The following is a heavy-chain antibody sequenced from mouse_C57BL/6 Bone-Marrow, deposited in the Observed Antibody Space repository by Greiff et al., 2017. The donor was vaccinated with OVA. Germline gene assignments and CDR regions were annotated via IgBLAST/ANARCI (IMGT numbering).Heavy chain of an antibody. J-gene: IGHJ2*01. CDR2: IYPRDGST. CDR1: GYTFTDHT. CDR3: AREEMHGSIYYFDD. D-gene: IGHD1-1*01. Sequence: QVQLQQSDAELVKPGASVKISCRVSGYTFTDHTIHWMKQRPEQGLEWIGYIYPRDGSTKYNEKFKGKATLTADKSSSTAYMQLNSLTSEDSAVDFCAREEMHGSIYYFDDWGQGTTLTVSS. V-gene: IGHV1-78*01.